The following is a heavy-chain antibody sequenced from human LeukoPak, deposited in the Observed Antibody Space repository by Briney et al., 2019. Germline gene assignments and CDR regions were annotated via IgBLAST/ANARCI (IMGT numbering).Heavy chain of an antibody. Sequence: GGSLRLSCAASGFTFSSYSMNWVRQAPGKGLEWVSSISSSSSYIYYADSVKGRFTISRDNAKNSLYLQMNSLRAEDAAVYYCARDRMTTVVTRGGFDYWGQGTLVTVSS. CDR1: GFTFSSYS. CDR2: ISSSSSYI. J-gene: IGHJ4*02. CDR3: ARDRMTTVVTRGGFDY. D-gene: IGHD4-23*01. V-gene: IGHV3-21*01.